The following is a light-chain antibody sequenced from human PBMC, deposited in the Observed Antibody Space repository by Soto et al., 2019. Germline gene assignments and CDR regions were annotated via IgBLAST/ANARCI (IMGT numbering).Light chain of an antibody. CDR2: GAS. J-gene: IGKJ1*01. CDR3: QQYNNWPRT. CDR1: QSVSSN. V-gene: IGKV3-15*01. Sequence: EIVMTQSPATLSVSPGERATLSCRASQSVSSNLAWYQQKPGQAPRLLIYGASTRATGIPARFSGSGFGTEFTLTNSSLQSEDFAVYYCQQYNNWPRTFGQGTKVEIK.